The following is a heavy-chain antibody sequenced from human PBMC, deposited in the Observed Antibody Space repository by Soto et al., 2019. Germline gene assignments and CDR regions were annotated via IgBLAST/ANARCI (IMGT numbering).Heavy chain of an antibody. D-gene: IGHD3-16*02. CDR2: IYYSGSR. J-gene: IGHJ5*02. Sequence: SETLALTCTAPGGPISSSSYYWGGIRQPPEKVREWVGRIYYSGSRYYNPSLKSRVPISVDTSKNQFSLKLSSVTAADTAVYYCARQSIWGSYSYSRWFDPWGQGTLVTVS. CDR3: ARQSIWGSYSYSRWFDP. V-gene: IGHV4-39*01. CDR1: GGPISSSSYY.